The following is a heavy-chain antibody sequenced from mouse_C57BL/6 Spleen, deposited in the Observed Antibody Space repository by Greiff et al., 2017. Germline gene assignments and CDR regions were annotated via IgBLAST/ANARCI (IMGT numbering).Heavy chain of an antibody. CDR3: ARVYYSNYDFDY. D-gene: IGHD2-5*01. CDR2: INPNNGGT. V-gene: IGHV1-22*01. Sequence: VQLKESGPELVKPGASVKMSCKASGYTFTDYNMHWVKQSHGKSLEWIGYINPNNGGTSYNQKFKGKATLTVNKSSSTAYMELRSLTSEDSAVYYCARVYYSNYDFDYWGQGTTLTVSS. CDR1: GYTFTDYN. J-gene: IGHJ2*01.